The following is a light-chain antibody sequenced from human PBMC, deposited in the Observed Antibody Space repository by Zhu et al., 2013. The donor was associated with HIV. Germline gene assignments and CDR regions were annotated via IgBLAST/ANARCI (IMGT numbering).Light chain of an antibody. CDR2: GAS. CDR3: QQYNSYPYT. Sequence: AIQMTQSPSSLSASVGDRVTLTCRASQGIRTDLGWYQQKPGKAPKLLIFGASALQSGVPSRFSGSGTGTEFTLTISSLQPDDFATYYCQQYNSYPYTFGQGTKLEIK. V-gene: IGKV1-6*01. CDR1: QGIRTD. J-gene: IGKJ2*01.